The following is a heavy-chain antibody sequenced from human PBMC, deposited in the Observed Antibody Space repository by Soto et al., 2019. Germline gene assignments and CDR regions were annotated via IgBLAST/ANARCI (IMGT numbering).Heavy chain of an antibody. CDR1: GGTFSSYA. Sequence: QVQLVQSGAEVKKPGSSVKVSCKASGGTFSSYAISWVRQAPGQGLEWMGGIIPIFGTANYAQKFQGRVTITADESTRTAYMELSSLRSEDTAVYYCARVQFGSSSWYDYYYGMDVWGQGTTVTVSS. CDR2: IIPIFGTA. J-gene: IGHJ6*02. CDR3: ARVQFGSSSWYDYYYGMDV. D-gene: IGHD6-13*01. V-gene: IGHV1-69*01.